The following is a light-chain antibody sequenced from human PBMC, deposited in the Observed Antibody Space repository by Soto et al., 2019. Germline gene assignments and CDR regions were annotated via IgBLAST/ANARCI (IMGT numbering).Light chain of an antibody. Sequence: DIPMTQSPSSLSASVGDRVTITCRASQFISNYLNWYQQTPGKAPTLLIFAESTLRGGVPSRFSGSGSGTDFTLTISNLQPEDFATYFCQQSSTTPWTFGQGTKVEIK. CDR1: QFISNY. CDR2: AES. J-gene: IGKJ1*01. V-gene: IGKV1-39*01. CDR3: QQSSTTPWT.